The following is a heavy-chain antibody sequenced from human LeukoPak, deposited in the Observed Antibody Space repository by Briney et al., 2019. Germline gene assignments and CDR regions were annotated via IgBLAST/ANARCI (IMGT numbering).Heavy chain of an antibody. CDR2: QKYDGTRI. CDR1: GFPFSRYW. J-gene: IGHJ4*02. V-gene: IGHV3-74*01. Sequence: GGSLRLSCEASGFPFSRYWMNWVRQIPGKGLVWVSRQKYDGTRISYADSVKGRLSITRDNDKNTLYLQMNSLTVEDTAVYYCARDSGHGMDFWGQGTLVTVSS. D-gene: IGHD3-10*01. CDR3: ARDSGHGMDF.